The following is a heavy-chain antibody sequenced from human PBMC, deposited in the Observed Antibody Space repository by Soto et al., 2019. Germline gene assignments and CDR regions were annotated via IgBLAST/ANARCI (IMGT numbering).Heavy chain of an antibody. CDR3: ARAERSNGGDARVY. CDR1: GFTFSTFD. CDR2: ISSPGGTM. Sequence: EVQLVESGGGLVQPGGSLRLSCTASGFTFSTFDMNWVRQAPGEGLEWVSYISSPGGTMYYADSLKGRVTISRENANNSMYLQMNALRAGDRAVYYCARAERSNGGDARVYGGQGTLVTVSS. D-gene: IGHD3-16*01. V-gene: IGHV3-48*03. J-gene: IGHJ4*02.